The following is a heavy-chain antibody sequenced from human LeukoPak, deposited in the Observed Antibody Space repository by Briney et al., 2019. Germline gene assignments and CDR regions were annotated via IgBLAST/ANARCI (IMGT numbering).Heavy chain of an antibody. CDR2: INSDGSST. Sequence: QPGGSLRLSCAAAGFTFSSYWMHWVRQAPGKGLVWVSRINSDGSSTSYADSVKGRFTISRDNAKNTLYLQMNSLRAEDTAVYYCARVFYSSGWYRGGDFDYWGQGTLVTVSS. J-gene: IGHJ4*02. CDR1: GFTFSSYW. CDR3: ARVFYSSGWYRGGDFDY. D-gene: IGHD6-19*01. V-gene: IGHV3-74*01.